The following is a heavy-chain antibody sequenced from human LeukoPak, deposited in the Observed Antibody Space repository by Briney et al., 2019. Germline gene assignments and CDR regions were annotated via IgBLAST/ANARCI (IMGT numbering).Heavy chain of an antibody. J-gene: IGHJ4*02. CDR1: GFTFSSYA. Sequence: GESLRLSCAASGFTFSSYAMSWIRQAPGKGLEWVSAISGSGGSTYYAHSVKGRFTISRDNSKNTLYLQMNSLRAEDTAVYYCAKVRDGYNYYFDYWGQGTLVTVSS. CDR3: AKVRDGYNYYFDY. CDR2: ISGSGGST. V-gene: IGHV3-23*01. D-gene: IGHD5-24*01.